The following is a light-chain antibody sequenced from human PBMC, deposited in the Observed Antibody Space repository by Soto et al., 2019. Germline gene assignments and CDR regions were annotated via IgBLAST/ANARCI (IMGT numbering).Light chain of an antibody. CDR3: QQYGSSPPIT. CDR2: GAS. J-gene: IGKJ5*01. Sequence: EIVLTQSPGTLSLSPGERATLSCRASHSVSSSYLAWYQQKPGQAPRLLIYGASNRATGIPDRFSGSGSGTDFTLTISRLEPEDFAVYSCQQYGSSPPITFGQGTRLEIK. CDR1: HSVSSSY. V-gene: IGKV3-20*01.